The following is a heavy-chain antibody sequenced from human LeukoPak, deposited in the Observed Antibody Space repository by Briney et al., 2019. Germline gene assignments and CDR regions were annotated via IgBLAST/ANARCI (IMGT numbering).Heavy chain of an antibody. D-gene: IGHD3-22*01. CDR3: ARGLTMIVVVPGY. CDR2: MNPNSGNT. CDR1: GYTFTSYD. Sequence: ASVKVSCKASGYTFTSYDINWVRQATGQGLEWMGWMNPNSGNTGYPQKFQGRVTMTRNTSISTAYMELSSLRSEDTAVYYCARGLTMIVVVPGYWGQGTLVTVSS. V-gene: IGHV1-8*01. J-gene: IGHJ4*02.